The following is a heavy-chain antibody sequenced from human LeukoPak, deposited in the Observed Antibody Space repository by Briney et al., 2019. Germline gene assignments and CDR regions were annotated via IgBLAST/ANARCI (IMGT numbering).Heavy chain of an antibody. CDR2: IYYNGNT. V-gene: IGHV4-39*01. J-gene: IGHJ3*02. Sequence: SETLSLTCNVSGGSIGGHTFYWAWIRQPPGKGLEWIATIYYNGNTFYNPSLKSRVAISIDMSKSQFSLHLSSVSAADTAVYYCARLTALAGHRGAFDIWGPGTLVTVSS. CDR1: GGSIGGHTFY. CDR3: ARLTALAGHRGAFDI. D-gene: IGHD6-19*01.